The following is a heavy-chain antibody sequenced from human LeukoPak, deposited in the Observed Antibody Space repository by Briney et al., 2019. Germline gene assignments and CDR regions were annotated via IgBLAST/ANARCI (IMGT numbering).Heavy chain of an antibody. CDR1: GFTFSSYS. V-gene: IGHV3-48*01. CDR3: ARVLKIVGYCSSTSCPVDY. CDR2: ISSGSSTI. J-gene: IGHJ4*02. Sequence: PGGSLRLSCAASGFTFSSYSMNWVRQAPGKGLEWVSYISSGSSTIYYADSVKGRFTISRDNAKNSLFLQVNSLRAEDTAVYYCARVLKIVGYCSSTSCPVDYWGQGTLVTVSS. D-gene: IGHD2-2*01.